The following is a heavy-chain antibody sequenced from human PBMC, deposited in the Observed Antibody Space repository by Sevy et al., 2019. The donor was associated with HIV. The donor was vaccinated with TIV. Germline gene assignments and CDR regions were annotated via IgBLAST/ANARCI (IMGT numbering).Heavy chain of an antibody. V-gene: IGHV3-7*01. CDR2: IKEVGSER. CDR3: ARHCSGGSCYSLLPHYYYGMDV. CDR1: GFTFNMYW. Sequence: GGSLRLSCAASGFTFNMYWMTWVRQAPGKGLEWVANIKEVGSERNYLDSVKGRFTISRDNAKESLYLQINSLRAEDTALYYCARHCSGGSCYSLLPHYYYGMDVWGQGTTVTVSS. J-gene: IGHJ6*02. D-gene: IGHD2-15*01.